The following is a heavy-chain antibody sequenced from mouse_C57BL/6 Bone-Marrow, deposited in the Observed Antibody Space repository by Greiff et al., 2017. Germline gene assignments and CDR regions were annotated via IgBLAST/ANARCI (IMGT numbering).Heavy chain of an antibody. V-gene: IGHV7-3*01. CDR3: ASSYYGSSPDV. CDR1: GFTFTDYY. Sequence: EVKLVESGGGLVQPGGSLSLSCAASGFTFTDYYMSWVRQPPGKALEWLGFIRNKANGYTTEYSASVKGRFTISRDNSQSILYLQMNALRAEDSATYYCASSYYGSSPDVWGTGTTVTVSS. D-gene: IGHD1-1*01. J-gene: IGHJ1*03. CDR2: IRNKANGYTT.